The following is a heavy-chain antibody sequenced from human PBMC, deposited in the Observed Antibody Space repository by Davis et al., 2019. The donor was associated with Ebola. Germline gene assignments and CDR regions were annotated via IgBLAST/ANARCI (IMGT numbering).Heavy chain of an antibody. D-gene: IGHD1-26*01. Sequence: ASVQVSCKASGYTFTSYCISWLRQAPAQGVEWMGWSSAYNGNTNYAQNLQGRVTMTTDTSTSTAYMELRSLRSDDTAVYYCARDGIDPRGQRTLVTVSS. V-gene: IGHV1-18*01. CDR2: SSAYNGNT. CDR3: ARDGIDP. CDR1: GYTFTSYC. J-gene: IGHJ5*02.